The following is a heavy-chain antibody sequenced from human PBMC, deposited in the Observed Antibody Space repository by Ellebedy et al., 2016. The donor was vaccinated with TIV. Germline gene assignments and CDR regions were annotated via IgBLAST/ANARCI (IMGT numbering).Heavy chain of an antibody. CDR1: GFTFSAFA. V-gene: IGHV3-23*01. D-gene: IGHD5-24*01. J-gene: IGHJ3*02. CDR2: MHGSGRGI. CDR3: AKDQVAGDGRWVFDI. Sequence: GESLKISCEASGFTFSAFAMGWVRQTPGKGLEWVSGMHGSGRGIYYSESVKGRFIISRDNSKNILYLQMNSLRAEDTAIYYCAKDQVAGDGRWVFDIWGRGTMVTVSS.